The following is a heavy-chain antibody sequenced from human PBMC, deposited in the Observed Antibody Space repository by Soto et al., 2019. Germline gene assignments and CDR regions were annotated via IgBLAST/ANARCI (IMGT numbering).Heavy chain of an antibody. V-gene: IGHV3-74*01. Sequence: DVQLVESGGGLVQPGGSLRVSCAASGFTLGSHRIHWVRQPPGKGLEWVSRIDTDGGGTSYAGSVKGRFTISTDNAKNTVYLQRNGLRAEDAALCYCAPVFDLWGQGTLVTVSA. J-gene: IGHJ5*02. CDR1: GFTLGSHR. CDR3: APVFDL. CDR2: IDTDGGGT.